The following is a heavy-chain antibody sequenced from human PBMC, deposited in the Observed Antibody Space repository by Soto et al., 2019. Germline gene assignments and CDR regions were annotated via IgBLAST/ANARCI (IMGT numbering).Heavy chain of an antibody. CDR1: GIIFSNYA. CDR3: AKDARSGWYPAFDI. D-gene: IGHD6-19*01. V-gene: IGHV3-23*01. CDR2: ISISDGRT. J-gene: IGHJ3*02. Sequence: PGGSLRLSCGASGIIFSNYAMNWVRQAPGKGLEWVSTISISDGRTYYADSVKGRFTISRDNSKHTLYLQMNSLRAEDTAVYYCAKDARSGWYPAFDIWGQGTMVTV.